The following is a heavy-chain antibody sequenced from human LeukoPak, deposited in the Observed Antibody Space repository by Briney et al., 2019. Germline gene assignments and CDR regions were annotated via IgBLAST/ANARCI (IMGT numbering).Heavy chain of an antibody. V-gene: IGHV3-21*01. D-gene: IGHD5-12*01. J-gene: IGHJ6*03. CDR3: AKDTVKVTTIRRVPHYMDV. Sequence: GGSLRLSCEASGFTFNTYSMNWARQAPGKGLEWVSSIDSSGGYMFYADSVKGRFIISRDNSKNTLYLQMNSLRAEDTAVYYCAKDTVKVTTIRRVPHYMDVWGKGTTVTISS. CDR2: IDSSGGYM. CDR1: GFTFNTYS.